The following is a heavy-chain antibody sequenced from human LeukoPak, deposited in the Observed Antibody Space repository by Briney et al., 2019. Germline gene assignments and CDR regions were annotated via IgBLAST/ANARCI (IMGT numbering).Heavy chain of an antibody. V-gene: IGHV4-59*12. CDR1: GGSISSYY. D-gene: IGHD6-6*01. CDR3: AREYSSSSDY. Sequence: SETLSLTCTVSGGSISSYYWSWIRQPPGKGLEWIGYVYYTGSTNYNPSLKSRVTISIDTSKNQFSLKLSSVTAADTAVYYCAREYSSSSDYWGQGTLVTVSS. CDR2: VYYTGST. J-gene: IGHJ4*02.